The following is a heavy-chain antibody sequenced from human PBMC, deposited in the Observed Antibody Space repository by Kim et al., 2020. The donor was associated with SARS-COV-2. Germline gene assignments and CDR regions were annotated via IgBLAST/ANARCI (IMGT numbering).Heavy chain of an antibody. V-gene: IGHV1-3*01. CDR3: AREWHFRILSYWFDP. Sequence: KFQGRVTITRDTSASTAYMELSSLRSEDTAVYYCAREWHFRILSYWFDPWGQGTLVTVSS. D-gene: IGHD2-15*01. J-gene: IGHJ5*02.